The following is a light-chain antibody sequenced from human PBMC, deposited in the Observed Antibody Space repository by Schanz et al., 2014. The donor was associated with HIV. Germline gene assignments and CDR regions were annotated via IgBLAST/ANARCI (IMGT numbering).Light chain of an antibody. J-gene: IGKJ1*01. CDR2: DAS. CDR1: QSVSSY. CDR3: QQYDNWPTWT. V-gene: IGKV3-11*01. Sequence: EIVLTQSPATLSLSPGERVTLSCRASQSVSSYLAWYQQKPGQAPRLLIHDASNRATGIPARFSGSGSGTDFTLTISSLQSEDFAVYYCQQYDNWPTWTFGQGTKVEIK.